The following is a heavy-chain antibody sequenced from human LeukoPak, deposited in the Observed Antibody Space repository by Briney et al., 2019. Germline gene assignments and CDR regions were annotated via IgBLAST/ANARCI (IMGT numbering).Heavy chain of an antibody. Sequence: SETLSLTCTVSGGSISSYYWSWIRQPPGKGLEWIGYIYYSGSTNYNPSLKSRVTISVDTSKNQFSLKLSSVTAADTAVYYCARGEWDPYYFDYWGQGTLVTVSS. CDR2: IYYSGST. D-gene: IGHD3-16*01. CDR1: GGSISSYY. CDR3: ARGEWDPYYFDY. V-gene: IGHV4-59*01. J-gene: IGHJ4*02.